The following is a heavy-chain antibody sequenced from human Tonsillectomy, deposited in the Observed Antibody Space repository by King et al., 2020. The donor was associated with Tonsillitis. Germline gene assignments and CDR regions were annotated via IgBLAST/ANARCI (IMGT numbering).Heavy chain of an antibody. V-gene: IGHV3-33*08. J-gene: IGHJ4*02. Sequence: VQLVESGGGVVHPGGSLRLSCAASGFTFSSYAMHWVRQAPGKGLEWVAVIWHDGTNEQYADSVKGRFTISRDNSKNTLHLQMNSLRAEDTAVYYCARDLSADFWNAYYFDYWGQGTLVTVSS. CDR3: ARDLSADFWNAYYFDY. D-gene: IGHD3-3*01. CDR2: IWHDGTNE. CDR1: GFTFSSYA.